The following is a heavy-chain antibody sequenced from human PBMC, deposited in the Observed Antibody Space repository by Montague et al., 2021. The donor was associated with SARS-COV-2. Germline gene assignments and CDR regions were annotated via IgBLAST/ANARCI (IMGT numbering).Heavy chain of an antibody. V-gene: IGHV4-59*12. Sequence: IYRSGSTNYNPSLESRVVLSVDTSRNQFSMKMTSVTAADTAMYYCARGVDTSLVTVTGGFDSWGQGTLVIVSS. J-gene: IGHJ4*02. D-gene: IGHD5-18*01. CDR2: IYRSGST. CDR3: ARGVDTSLVTVTGGFDS.